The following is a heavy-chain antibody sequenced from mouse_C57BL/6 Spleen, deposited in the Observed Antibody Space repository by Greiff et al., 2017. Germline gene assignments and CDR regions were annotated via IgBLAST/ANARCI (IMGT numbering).Heavy chain of an antibody. D-gene: IGHD1-1*01. V-gene: IGHV5-6*01. CDR3: ARHGDYYGSSYWYFDV. J-gene: IGHJ1*03. CDR2: ISSGGSYT. CDR1: GFTFSSYG. Sequence: EVKLVESGGDLAKPGGSLKLSCAASGFTFSSYGMSWVRQTPDKRLEWVATISSGGSYTYYPDRVKGRFTISRDNAKNTLYLQMSSLKSEDTAMYYCARHGDYYGSSYWYFDVWGTGTTVTVSS.